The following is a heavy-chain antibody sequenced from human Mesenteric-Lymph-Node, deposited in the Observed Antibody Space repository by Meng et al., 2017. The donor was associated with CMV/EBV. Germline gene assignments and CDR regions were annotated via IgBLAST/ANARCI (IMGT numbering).Heavy chain of an antibody. J-gene: IGHJ5*02. CDR2: INPNSDDT. D-gene: IGHD2-15*01. CDR3: ARSSGFCTGGTCYLGTFDP. Sequence: ASVKVSCKASGYTFSGYYMHWVRQAPGQGLEWMGWINPNSDDTKYAQKFQGRVTMKTDTSISTAYMELTRLRSDDTAVYYCARSSGFCTGGTCYLGTFDPWGQGTLVTVSS. CDR1: GYTFSGYY. V-gene: IGHV1-2*02.